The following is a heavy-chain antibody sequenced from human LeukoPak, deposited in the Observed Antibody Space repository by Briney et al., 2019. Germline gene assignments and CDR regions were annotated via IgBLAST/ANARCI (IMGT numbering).Heavy chain of an antibody. CDR1: GYTFTGYY. J-gene: IGHJ1*01. CDR3: ARGARVVVMRRDFQH. CDR2: INPNSGGT. Sequence: GASVKVSCKASGYTFTGYYMHWVRQAPGQGLEWMGWINPNSGGTNYAQKFQGRVTMTRDTSISTAYMELSRLRSDDTAVYYCARGARVVVMRRDFQHWGQGTLVTVSS. V-gene: IGHV1-2*02. D-gene: IGHD3-22*01.